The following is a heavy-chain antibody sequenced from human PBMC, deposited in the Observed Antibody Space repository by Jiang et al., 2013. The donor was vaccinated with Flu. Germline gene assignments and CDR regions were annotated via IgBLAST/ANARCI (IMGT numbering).Heavy chain of an antibody. V-gene: IGHV6-1*01. J-gene: IGHJ4*02. Sequence: VKPSQTLSLTCAISGDSVSSNSAAWNWIRQSPSRGLEWLGRTYYRSKWYNDYAVSVKSRITINPDTSKNQFSLQLKSVTPEDTAVYYCARDSASSGWYGGYYFDYWGQGTLVTVSS. CDR1: GDSVSSNSAA. D-gene: IGHD6-19*01. CDR3: ARDSASSGWYGGYYFDY. CDR2: TYYRSKWYN.